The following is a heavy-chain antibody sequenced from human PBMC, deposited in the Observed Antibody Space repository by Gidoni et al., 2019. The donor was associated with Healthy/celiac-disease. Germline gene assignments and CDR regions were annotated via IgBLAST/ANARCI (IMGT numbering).Heavy chain of an antibody. V-gene: IGHV3-13*01. D-gene: IGHD6-19*01. J-gene: IGHJ6*02. CDR2: ICTDGDT. CDR1: RFTFSTYD. CDR3: ARGAVAGSGDYGMDV. Sequence: EVQLVESGGGLVQPGGSLRLSCAASRFTFSTYDMHWVRQATGKRLEWVSGICTDGDTYYPGSVKGRFTISRENANNSLFLQMNSLRAGDTAVYYCARGAVAGSGDYGMDVWGQGTTVTVSS.